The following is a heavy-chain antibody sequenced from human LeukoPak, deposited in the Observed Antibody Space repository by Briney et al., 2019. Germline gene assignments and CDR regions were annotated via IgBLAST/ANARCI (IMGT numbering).Heavy chain of an antibody. CDR2: IIPILGIA. D-gene: IGHD6-6*01. CDR3: ASTAAQFEFDY. V-gene: IGHV1-69*04. Sequence: SVKASCKASGGTFSSYAISWVRQAPGQGLEWMGRIIPILGIANYAQKFQGRVTITADKSTGTAYMELSRLRSEDTAVYYCASTAAQFEFDYWGQGTLVTVSS. J-gene: IGHJ4*02. CDR1: GGTFSSYA.